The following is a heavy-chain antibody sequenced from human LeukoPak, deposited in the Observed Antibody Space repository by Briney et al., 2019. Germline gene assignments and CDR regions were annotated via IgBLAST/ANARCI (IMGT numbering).Heavy chain of an antibody. Sequence: PGGSLRLSCAASGFTFSSYGMHWVRQAPGKGLEWVAFIRYDGSNKYYADSVKGRFTISRDNSKNTLYLQMNSLRAEDTAVYYCAAYVLLWFGELLNAFDIWGQGTMVTVSS. CDR2: IRYDGSNK. CDR1: GFTFSSYG. D-gene: IGHD3-10*01. V-gene: IGHV3-30*02. CDR3: AAYVLLWFGELLNAFDI. J-gene: IGHJ3*02.